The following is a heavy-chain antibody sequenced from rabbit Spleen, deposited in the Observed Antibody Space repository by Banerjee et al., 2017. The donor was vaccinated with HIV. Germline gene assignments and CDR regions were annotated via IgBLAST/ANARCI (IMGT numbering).Heavy chain of an antibody. D-gene: IGHD1-1*01. V-gene: IGHV1S45*01. CDR3: ARDLPDIIGWNFGF. CDR1: GFSFSSGYY. CDR2: IGTGSGIS. Sequence: QEQLKETGGGLVQPEGSLTLTCKASGFSFSSGYYMSWVRQAPGKGLEWIGCIGTGSGISYYASWAKGRLTISKTSSTTVFLQMTSLTAADTATYFCARDLPDIIGWNFGFWGPGTLVTVS. J-gene: IGHJ4*02.